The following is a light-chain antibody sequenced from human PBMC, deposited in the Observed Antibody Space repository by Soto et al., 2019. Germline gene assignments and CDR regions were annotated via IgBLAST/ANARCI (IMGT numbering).Light chain of an antibody. CDR3: QQANSFHLT. CDR1: QVISSW. Sequence: IQMTQSPSSVSASVGDRITITCRATQVISSWLAWYQQKPGEAPKLLIYAASDLQSGVPSRFSGSGSGTDFTLTISSLQPEDFATYYCQQANSFHLTFGPGTKVDIK. J-gene: IGKJ1*01. V-gene: IGKV1D-12*01. CDR2: AAS.